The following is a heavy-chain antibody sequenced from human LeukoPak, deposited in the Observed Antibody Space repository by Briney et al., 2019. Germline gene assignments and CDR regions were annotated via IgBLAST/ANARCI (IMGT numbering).Heavy chain of an antibody. CDR1: GFTFSDHY. J-gene: IGHJ4*02. Sequence: GGSLRLSCAASGFTFSDHYIDWVRQAPGKGLEWVSYISSSDNTIHYADSVKGRFTISRDNAKNSLYLEMNSLRDEDTAVYYCARVHRGYSYGRLDYWGQGTLVTVSS. CDR3: ARVHRGYSYGRLDY. V-gene: IGHV3-11*04. D-gene: IGHD5-18*01. CDR2: ISSSDNTI.